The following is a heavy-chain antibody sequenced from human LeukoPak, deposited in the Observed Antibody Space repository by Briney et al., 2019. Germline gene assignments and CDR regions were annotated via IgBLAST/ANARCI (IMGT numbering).Heavy chain of an antibody. V-gene: IGHV1-8*01. CDR3: ARGGLPSYDFWSGYSFLIDY. CDR1: GYTFTSYD. J-gene: IGHJ4*02. Sequence: GASVKVSCKASGYTFTSYDINWVRQATGQGLEWMGWMNPNSGNTGYAQKFQGRVTMTRNTSISTAYMELSSLRSEDTAVYYCARGGLPSYDFWSGYSFLIDYWAREPWSPSPQ. CDR2: MNPNSGNT. D-gene: IGHD3-3*01.